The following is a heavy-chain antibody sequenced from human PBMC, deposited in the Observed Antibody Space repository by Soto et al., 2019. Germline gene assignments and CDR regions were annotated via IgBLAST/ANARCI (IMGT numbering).Heavy chain of an antibody. J-gene: IGHJ5*02. CDR2: VYATGTT. Sequence: SVTLSLTCNVSGGSISKFYWAWIRKTAGNGLEWMGRVYATGTTDYNPSLRSRVAMSVDISKKTFSLRLRSVTGADSGVYYCVRDGSKSLRDWFDPWGQGILVTVSS. V-gene: IGHV4-4*07. CDR3: VRDGSKSLRDWFDP. CDR1: GGSISKFY.